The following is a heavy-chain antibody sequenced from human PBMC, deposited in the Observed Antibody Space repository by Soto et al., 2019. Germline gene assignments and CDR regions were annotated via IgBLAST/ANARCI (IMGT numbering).Heavy chain of an antibody. D-gene: IGHD3-3*01. V-gene: IGHV3-33*01. CDR3: ARGGRYYDDLAAFDI. J-gene: IGHJ3*02. Sequence: QVQLVESGGGVVQPGRSLRLSCAASGFTFSSYGMHWVRQAPGKGLEWVAIIWYDGSNKHYADSVKGRFTISRDNPKNTLYLQMNSRRAEDTAVYYCARGGRYYDDLAAFDIWGQGTKVTVSS. CDR2: IWYDGSNK. CDR1: GFTFSSYG.